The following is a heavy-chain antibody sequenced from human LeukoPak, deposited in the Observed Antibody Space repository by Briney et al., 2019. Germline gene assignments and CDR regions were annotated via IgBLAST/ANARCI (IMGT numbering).Heavy chain of an antibody. D-gene: IGHD5-24*01. CDR1: GYTFTSYG. CDR3: ARDTLREMATITSYYYYYMDV. Sequence: GASVKVSCKASGYTFTSYGISWVRQAPGQGLEWMGWISAYNGNTNYAQKLQGRVTMTTDTSTSTAYMELRSLRSDDTAVYYCARDTLREMATITSYYYYYMDVWGQGTTVTVSS. CDR2: ISAYNGNT. J-gene: IGHJ6*03. V-gene: IGHV1-18*01.